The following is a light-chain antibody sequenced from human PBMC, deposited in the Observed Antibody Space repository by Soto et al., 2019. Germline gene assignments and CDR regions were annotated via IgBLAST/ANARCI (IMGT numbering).Light chain of an antibody. CDR1: QSVSSY. CDR2: DAS. CDR3: QQRSNLLT. V-gene: IGKV3-11*01. J-gene: IGKJ4*01. Sequence: EIVLTQSPATLSFAPGERATLSCRARQSVSSYLAWYQQKPGQAPRLLIYDASNRATCIPARFSGSGSGTDFTLTISSLEPEDFAVYYCQQRSNLLTFGGGTKVEIK.